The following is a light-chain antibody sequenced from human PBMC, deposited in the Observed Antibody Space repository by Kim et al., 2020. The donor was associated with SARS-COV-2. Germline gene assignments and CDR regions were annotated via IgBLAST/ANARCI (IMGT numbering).Light chain of an antibody. CDR1: QSISCD. Sequence: ASVGDRIPITCRASQSISCDLAWYQQKPGKVPNFLIYQASSLKSGVPSRFSGSGSGTEFTLTIRSLQPDDSATYYCQQYNTYPLTFGGGTKVDIK. CDR3: QQYNTYPLT. V-gene: IGKV1-5*03. J-gene: IGKJ4*01. CDR2: QAS.